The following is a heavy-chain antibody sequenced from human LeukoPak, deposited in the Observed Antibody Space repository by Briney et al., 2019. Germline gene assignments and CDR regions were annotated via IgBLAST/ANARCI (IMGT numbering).Heavy chain of an antibody. D-gene: IGHD3-22*01. J-gene: IGHJ6*01. CDR1: GFTFRDYW. CDR3: ARPINVYYFDSSPYYYGYGMAV. CDR2: IKTEGSRK. V-gene: IGHV3-74*01. Sequence: PGGSLRLSCGASGFTFRDYWVQGVRHAPGRGGVGGARIKTEGSRKNYADSLKGRFTISRDNARNTAFLQINRLTAEATAVYYCARPINVYYFDSSPYYYGYGMAVWGQGTTVIVSS.